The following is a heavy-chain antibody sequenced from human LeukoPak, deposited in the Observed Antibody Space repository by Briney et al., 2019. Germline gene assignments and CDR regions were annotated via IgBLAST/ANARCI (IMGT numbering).Heavy chain of an antibody. Sequence: ASVKVSCKASGYTFTGYYMHWVRQAPGQGIEWMGRINPNSGGTNYAQKFQGRVTMTRDTSISKDYMELSRLRSDDTAVYYCARDQYYASGSFDYWGQGTLVTVSS. D-gene: IGHD3-10*01. V-gene: IGHV1-2*06. CDR2: INPNSGGT. J-gene: IGHJ4*02. CDR1: GYTFTGYY. CDR3: ARDQYYASGSFDY.